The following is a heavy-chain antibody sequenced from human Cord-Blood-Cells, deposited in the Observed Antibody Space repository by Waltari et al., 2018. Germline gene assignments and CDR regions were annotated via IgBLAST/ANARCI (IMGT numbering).Heavy chain of an antibody. CDR3: ARDTAMVYYYYGMDV. CDR1: GFTFSSYA. J-gene: IGHJ6*02. CDR2: ISYDGSNK. Sequence: QVQLVESGGGVVQPGRSLRLSCAASGFTFSSYAMHWVRQDPGKGLEWVAVISYDGSNKYYADSVKGRFTISRNNSKNTLYLQMNSLRAEDTAVYYCARDTAMVYYYYGMDVWGQGTTVTVSS. V-gene: IGHV3-30-3*01. D-gene: IGHD5-18*01.